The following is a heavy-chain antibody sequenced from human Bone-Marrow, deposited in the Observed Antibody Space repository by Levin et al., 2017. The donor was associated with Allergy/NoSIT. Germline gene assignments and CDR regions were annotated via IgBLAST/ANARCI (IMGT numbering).Heavy chain of an antibody. CDR1: GFTFSTYN. J-gene: IGHJ4*02. V-gene: IGHV3-21*01. CDR2: TSTSGTSE. D-gene: IGHD1-1*01. CDR3: ARETSPGGFDY. Sequence: PGGSLRLSCAASGFTFSTYNMNWVRQAPGKGLEWVSSTSTSGTSEYYAGSVRGRFTISRDNAMNSLYLQMNSLRAEDTALYYCARETSPGGFDYWGQGSLVTVS.